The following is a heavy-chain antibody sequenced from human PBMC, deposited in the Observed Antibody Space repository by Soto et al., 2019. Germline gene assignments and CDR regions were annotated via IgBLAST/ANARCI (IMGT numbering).Heavy chain of an antibody. Sequence: GRSLRLSCAASGFSFSDYAMSWVRQAPGKGLEWVSGIGDNGNSPYYADSVRGRFTISRDNYKKTLLLQMNALRAEDTAIYYCARGGSALFLSFFEKWGLGTLVTVSS. D-gene: IGHD3-3*01. CDR1: GFSFSDYA. J-gene: IGHJ4*02. V-gene: IGHV3-23*01. CDR3: ARGGSALFLSFFEK. CDR2: IGDNGNSP.